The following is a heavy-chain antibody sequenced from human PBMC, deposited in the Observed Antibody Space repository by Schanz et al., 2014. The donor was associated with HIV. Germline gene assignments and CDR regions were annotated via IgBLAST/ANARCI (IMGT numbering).Heavy chain of an antibody. D-gene: IGHD6-19*01. V-gene: IGHV3-48*01. CDR3: ARDCLSACPADF. J-gene: IGHJ4*02. Sequence: VQLVESGGGVVQPGRSLRLSCAASGFTFSSYAFHWVRQAPGKGLEWVSYISASSGTKNYADSVRGRFTVSRDNDKRSLYLQMNGLRVDDTAVYYCARDCLSACPADFWGQGTLVTVSS. CDR2: ISASSGTK. CDR1: GFTFSSYA.